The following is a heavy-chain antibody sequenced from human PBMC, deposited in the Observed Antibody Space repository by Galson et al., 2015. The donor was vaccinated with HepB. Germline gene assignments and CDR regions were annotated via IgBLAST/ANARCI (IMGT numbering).Heavy chain of an antibody. CDR2: IWYDGSSK. D-gene: IGHD5-12*01. CDR1: GFTFSSYG. J-gene: IGHJ2*01. Sequence: SLRLSCASSGFTFSSYGMHWVRQAPGKGLEWVAVIWYDGSSKYYADSVKGRFTISRDNSKNTLYLQMNSLTDEDTAVYYCARGGPDTLRFSPNGFWYFDLWGRGTLVTVSS. CDR3: ARGGPDTLRFSPNGFWYFDL. V-gene: IGHV3-33*01.